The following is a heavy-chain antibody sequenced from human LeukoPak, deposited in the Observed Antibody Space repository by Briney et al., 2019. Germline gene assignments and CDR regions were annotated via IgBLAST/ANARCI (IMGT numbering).Heavy chain of an antibody. J-gene: IGHJ4*02. CDR1: GFTFSDYD. CDR2: INRSGTST. V-gene: IGHV3-23*05. Sequence: GGSLRLSCAASGFTFSDYDMTWVRQAPGKGLEWVSGINRSGTSTYYADSVKGRFTITRDNSRNTLYLQMNRLRDEDTAVYYCARSENYYDSSGYSTFDCWGQGTLVTVSS. CDR3: ARSENYYDSSGYSTFDC. D-gene: IGHD3-22*01.